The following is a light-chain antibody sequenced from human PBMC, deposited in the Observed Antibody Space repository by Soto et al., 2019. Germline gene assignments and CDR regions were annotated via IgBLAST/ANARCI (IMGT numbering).Light chain of an antibody. CDR3: QQSYNTPLT. CDR1: QTIGTY. V-gene: IGKV1-39*01. CDR2: DAS. J-gene: IGKJ1*01. Sequence: IELTQSPSSLSASLLGRVTITCGASQTIGTYVNWYRQKSGAAPELLIYDASTLQSGVPSRFRGGASGTDFTLTISSLQLDDFATYYCQQSYNTPLTFGQRTKVDI.